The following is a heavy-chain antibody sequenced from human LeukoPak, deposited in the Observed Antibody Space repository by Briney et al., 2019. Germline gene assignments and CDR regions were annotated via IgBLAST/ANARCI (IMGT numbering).Heavy chain of an antibody. CDR3: ARDRYYYDSSARYFDY. CDR2: IYHSGRT. J-gene: IGHJ4*02. V-gene: IGHV4-38-2*02. CDR1: GYSISSGYY. D-gene: IGHD3-22*01. Sequence: PSETLSLTCTVSGYSISSGYYWGWIRQPPGKGLEWIGSIYHSGRTFYNPSLKSRVTMSVDTSKNQFSLKLSSVTAADTAVYYCARDRYYYDSSARYFDYWGQGTLVTVSS.